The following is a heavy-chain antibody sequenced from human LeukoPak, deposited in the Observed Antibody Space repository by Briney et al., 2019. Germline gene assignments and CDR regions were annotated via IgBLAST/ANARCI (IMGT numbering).Heavy chain of an antibody. D-gene: IGHD3-22*01. CDR1: GFTFSSYW. J-gene: IGHJ3*02. Sequence: GGSLRLSCAASGFTFSSYWMHWVRQGPGKGLVWVSRINTEGSSTTYADSVKGRFTISRDNSKNTLYLQMNSLRAEDTAVYHCAKVSGDSSGNDAFDIWGQGTMVTVSS. V-gene: IGHV3-74*01. CDR2: INTEGSST. CDR3: AKVSGDSSGNDAFDI.